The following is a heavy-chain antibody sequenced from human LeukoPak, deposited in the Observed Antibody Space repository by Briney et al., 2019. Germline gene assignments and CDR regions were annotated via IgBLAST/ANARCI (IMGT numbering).Heavy chain of an antibody. J-gene: IGHJ4*02. CDR2: IKEDGSEK. V-gene: IGHV3-7*01. Sequence: PGGSLRLSCAASGFRFYTYWMTWVRQTPGKGLQWVVNIKEDGSEKHFLDSVKGRFTISRDNAKNLLFLQMNRLRVEDTAVYYCATGLGATGHDYWGQGTLVTVSS. CDR1: GFRFYTYW. CDR3: ATGLGATGHDY. D-gene: IGHD1-26*01.